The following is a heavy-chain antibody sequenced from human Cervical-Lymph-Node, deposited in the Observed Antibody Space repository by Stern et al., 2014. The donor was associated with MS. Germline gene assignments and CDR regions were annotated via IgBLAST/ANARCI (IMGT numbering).Heavy chain of an antibody. D-gene: IGHD4-23*01. V-gene: IGHV3-53*01. J-gene: IGHJ4*02. CDR3: ARVPPGYGSNSFFDY. CDR2: IFSGGAT. CDR1: GFTVSSTY. Sequence: EVQLVESGGGLIQPGGSLRLSCAPYGFTVSSTYMSWVRQAPGRGLEWVSIIFSGGATAYAVSVKGRFTISRDNSRNTLYLQMNSLRAEDTAFYYCARVPPGYGSNSFFDYWGQGNLVTVSS.